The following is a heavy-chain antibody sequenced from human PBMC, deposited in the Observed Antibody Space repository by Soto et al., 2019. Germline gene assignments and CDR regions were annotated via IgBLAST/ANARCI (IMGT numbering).Heavy chain of an antibody. CDR1: GGSISSGGYY. Sequence: QVQLQESGPGLVKPSQTLSLTCTVSGGSISSGGYYWSWIRQHPGKGLEWIGYIYYSGSTYYNPSLKSRVTISVDTSKNQFSLKLSSVTAADTAVYYCARTIVSVGDPGDYYYYYGMDVWGQGTTVTVSS. CDR3: ARTIVSVGDPGDYYYYYGMDV. J-gene: IGHJ6*02. CDR2: IYYSGST. D-gene: IGHD3-10*01. V-gene: IGHV4-31*03.